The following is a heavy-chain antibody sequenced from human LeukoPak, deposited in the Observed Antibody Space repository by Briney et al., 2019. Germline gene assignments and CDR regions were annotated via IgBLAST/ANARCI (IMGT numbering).Heavy chain of an antibody. V-gene: IGHV4-34*01. D-gene: IGHD3-22*01. CDR2: INHSGST. CDR1: GGSFSGYY. CDR3: AREYYYDSSPPGY. Sequence: SETLSLTCAVYGGSFSGYYWSWIRQPPGKGLEWIGEINHSGSTNYNPSLKSRVTISVDTSKNQFSLKLSSVTAADTAVYYYAREYYYDSSPPGYWGQGTLVTVSS. J-gene: IGHJ4*02.